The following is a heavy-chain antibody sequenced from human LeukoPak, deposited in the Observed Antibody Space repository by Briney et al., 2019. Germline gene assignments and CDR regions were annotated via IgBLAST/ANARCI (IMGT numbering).Heavy chain of an antibody. D-gene: IGHD6-19*01. CDR1: GFTFSSYS. CDR3: ARVGSGWRFFDY. Sequence: GGSLSLSCAVSGFTFSSYSMNWVRQAPGKGLEWVSSISTTSSYIYYADSVKGRFTISRDNAKNSLYLQMNSLRAEDTAVYYCARVGSGWRFFDYWGQGTLVTVSS. V-gene: IGHV3-21*01. CDR2: ISTTSSYI. J-gene: IGHJ4*02.